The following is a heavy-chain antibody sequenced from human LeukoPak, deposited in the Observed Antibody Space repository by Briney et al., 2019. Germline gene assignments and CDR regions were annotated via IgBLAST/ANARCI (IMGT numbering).Heavy chain of an antibody. CDR3: ARGEIAAAGYYYYYMDV. CDR1: GGSFSGYY. D-gene: IGHD6-13*01. Sequence: SETLSLTCAVYGGSFSGYYWSWIRQPPGKGLEWIGEINHSGSTNYNPSLKSRVTIPVDTSKNQFSLKLSSVTAADTAVYYCARGEIAAAGYYYYYMDVWGKGTTVTVSS. V-gene: IGHV4-34*01. J-gene: IGHJ6*03. CDR2: INHSGST.